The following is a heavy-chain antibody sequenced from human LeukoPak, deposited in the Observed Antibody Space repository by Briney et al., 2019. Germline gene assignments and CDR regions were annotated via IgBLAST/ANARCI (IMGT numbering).Heavy chain of an antibody. CDR2: IKQDGSEK. CDR1: GFIFTNYW. CDR3: ATANWGLNF. J-gene: IGHJ4*02. D-gene: IGHD7-27*01. Sequence: GGSLRLSCATSGFIFTNYWMNWVRQAPGKGLEWVASIKQDGSEKYYVDSVKGRFTISRDNAKNSLYLQVNSLRVEDTAVYYCATANWGLNFWGQGTLVTVSS. V-gene: IGHV3-7*03.